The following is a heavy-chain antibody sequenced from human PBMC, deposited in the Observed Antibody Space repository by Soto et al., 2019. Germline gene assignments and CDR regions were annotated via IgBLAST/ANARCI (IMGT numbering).Heavy chain of an antibody. D-gene: IGHD6-6*01. V-gene: IGHV1-69*01. J-gene: IGHJ4*02. Sequence: QVQLVQSGAEVKKPGSSVKVSCKASGGTFSSYSISWVRQAPGQGLEWMGGIIPIFGKANYAQKFQGRVTITADESTSTAYMELSSLRSEDTAVYYCAIEYSSSPPYYPIGYWGQGTLVTVSS. CDR2: IIPIFGKA. CDR1: GGTFSSYS. CDR3: AIEYSSSPPYYPIGY.